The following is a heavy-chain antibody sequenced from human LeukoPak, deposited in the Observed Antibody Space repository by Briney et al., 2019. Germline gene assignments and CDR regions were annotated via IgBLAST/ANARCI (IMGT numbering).Heavy chain of an antibody. CDR1: GGTFSSYA. D-gene: IGHD6-19*01. CDR3: ARVSSGWYHFDY. Sequence: ASVKVSCKASGGTFSSYAISWVRQAPGQGLEWMGGIIPIFGTANYAQKFQGRVTITADESTSTAYMELSSLRSVDTAVYYCARVSSGWYHFDYWGQGTLVTVSS. CDR2: IIPIFGTA. J-gene: IGHJ4*02. V-gene: IGHV1-69*13.